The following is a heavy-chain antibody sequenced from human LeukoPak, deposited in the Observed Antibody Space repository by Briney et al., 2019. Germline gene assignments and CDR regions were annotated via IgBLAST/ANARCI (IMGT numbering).Heavy chain of an antibody. J-gene: IGHJ4*02. CDR1: SGSISSYY. CDR2: IYYSGST. CDR3: ARYDDDYFDY. Sequence: SETLSLTCTVSSGSISSYYWSWIRQPPGKGLEWIGYIYYSGSTNYNPSLKSRVTISVDTSKNQFSLKLSSVTAADTAVYYCARYDDDYFDYWGQGTLVTVSS. V-gene: IGHV4-59*01. D-gene: IGHD1-1*01.